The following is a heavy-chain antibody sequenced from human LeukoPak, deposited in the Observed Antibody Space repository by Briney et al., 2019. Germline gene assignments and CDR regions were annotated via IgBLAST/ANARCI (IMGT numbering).Heavy chain of an antibody. CDR3: ARGDGYNFYY. Sequence: PRGSLRLSCAASGFTFSSYEMNWVRQAPGKGLEWVSYISSSGSTIYYADSVKGRFTISRDNAKNSLYLQMNSLRAEDTAVYYCARGDGYNFYYWGQGTLVTVSS. J-gene: IGHJ4*02. CDR2: ISSSGSTI. D-gene: IGHD5-24*01. V-gene: IGHV3-48*03. CDR1: GFTFSSYE.